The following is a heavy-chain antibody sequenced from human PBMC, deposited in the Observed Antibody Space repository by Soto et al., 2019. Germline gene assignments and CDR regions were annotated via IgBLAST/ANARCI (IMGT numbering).Heavy chain of an antibody. J-gene: IGHJ5*01. CDR3: VRGRNYAFDF. Sequence: QVQLQQSGPGLVTPSQTLSLICAISGDSVSSITAGWNWIRQSPSRGPEWLGRTYYRSKWYNEYAVSVRSRITVNPDTSKSQFSLHLNSVTPEDTAVYYCVRGRNYAFDFWGQGTLVIVSS. D-gene: IGHD2-2*01. CDR1: GDSVSSITAG. CDR2: TYYRSKWYN. V-gene: IGHV6-1*01.